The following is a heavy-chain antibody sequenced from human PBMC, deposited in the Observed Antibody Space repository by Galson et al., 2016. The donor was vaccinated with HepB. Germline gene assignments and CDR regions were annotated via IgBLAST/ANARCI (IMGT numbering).Heavy chain of an antibody. V-gene: IGHV3-21*01. CDR2: ISSSSSYI. CDR3: AREPPDFGDYGVDD. CDR1: GFSFSTHS. Sequence: SLRLSCAASGFSFSTHSMDWVRQAPGKGLEWVSYISSSSSYISYADSVKGRFTISRDNAKNSLYLQLNSLRAEDTAVYYCAREPPDFGDYGVDDWGQGTLVAGSS. J-gene: IGHJ4*02. D-gene: IGHD4-17*01.